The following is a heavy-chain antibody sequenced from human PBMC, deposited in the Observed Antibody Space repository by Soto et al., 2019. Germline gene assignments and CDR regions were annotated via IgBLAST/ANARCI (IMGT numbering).Heavy chain of an antibody. Sequence: EGRLLESGGGLVQPGGSLEVSCRASGFNFANYAMSWVRQAPGKGPEWVSSVGGGGADTKYADSVRGRFTISRDDSKNTLFLHMNGVRAEDTAIYFCAKDFIPRNSIYDPFDIWGQGTTVTVSS. CDR2: VGGGGADT. V-gene: IGHV3-23*01. CDR3: AKDFIPRNSIYDPFDI. J-gene: IGHJ3*02. CDR1: GFNFANYA. D-gene: IGHD2-21*01.